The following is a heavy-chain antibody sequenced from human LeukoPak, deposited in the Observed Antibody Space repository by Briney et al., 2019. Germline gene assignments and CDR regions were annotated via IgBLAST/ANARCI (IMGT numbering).Heavy chain of an antibody. CDR3: ARGPERDPYYMDV. Sequence: GGSLRLSCAASGFTFSSYEMNWVRQAPGKGLEWVSYISSSGSTIYYADSVKGRFTISRDNAKNSLYLQMNSLRAEDTAVYYCARGPERDPYYMDVWGKGTTVTISS. J-gene: IGHJ6*03. D-gene: IGHD1-14*01. CDR2: ISSSGSTI. CDR1: GFTFSSYE. V-gene: IGHV3-48*03.